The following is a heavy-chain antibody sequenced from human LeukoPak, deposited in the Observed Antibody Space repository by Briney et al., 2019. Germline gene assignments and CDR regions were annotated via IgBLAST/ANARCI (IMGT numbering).Heavy chain of an antibody. D-gene: IGHD1-26*01. J-gene: IGHJ4*02. CDR2: ISYSGST. CDR3: ARHSGSYYGFDY. V-gene: IGHV4-39*01. Sequence: PSETLSLTCTVSGGSISSSDFNWGWIRQPPGKGLEWIGVISYSGSTYYNPSLKSRVTISVDTSKNQFSLKLSSVTAADTAVYYCARHSGSYYGFDYWGQGTLVTVSS. CDR1: GGSISSSDFN.